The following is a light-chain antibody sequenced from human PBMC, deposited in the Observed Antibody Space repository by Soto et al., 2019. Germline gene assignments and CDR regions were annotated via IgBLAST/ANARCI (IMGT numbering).Light chain of an antibody. CDR3: CSYAGSYRGV. Sequence: QSALTQPRSVSGSTGQSVTIFCTGTSSDVGGYNNVSWYQQHPGKAPKLMIYDVSKRPSGVPDRFSGSKSGNTASLTISGLKAEDEADYYCCSYAGSYRGVFGGGTKLTVL. CDR2: DVS. CDR1: SSDVGGYNN. V-gene: IGLV2-11*01. J-gene: IGLJ2*01.